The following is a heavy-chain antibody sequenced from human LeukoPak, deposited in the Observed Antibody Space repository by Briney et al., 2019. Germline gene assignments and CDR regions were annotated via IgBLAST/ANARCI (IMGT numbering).Heavy chain of an antibody. CDR2: INPNSGGT. CDR1: GYTFTAYY. CDR3: ARDKTTTNSYYYYMDV. Sequence: ASVKVSCKASGYTFTAYYMHWVRQAPGQGLEWMGRINPNSGGTKYAQIFQGRVTMTRDTSSSTAYMELSRLTSDDTAVYYCARDKTTTNSYYYYMDVWGKGTTVTVSS. D-gene: IGHD1-1*01. J-gene: IGHJ6*03. V-gene: IGHV1-2*06.